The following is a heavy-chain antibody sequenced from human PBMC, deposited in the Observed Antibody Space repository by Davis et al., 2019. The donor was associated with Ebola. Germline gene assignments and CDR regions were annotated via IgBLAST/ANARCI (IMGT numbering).Heavy chain of an antibody. V-gene: IGHV4-59*01. CDR1: GGSISSYY. Sequence: SETLSLTCTVSGGSISSYYWSWIRQPPGKGLEWIGYIYYSGSTNYNPSLKSRVTISVDTSKNQFSLKLSSVTAADTAVYYCARVDYDSWSGYPGYYFDYWGQGTLVTVSS. J-gene: IGHJ4*02. D-gene: IGHD3-3*01. CDR3: ARVDYDSWSGYPGYYFDY. CDR2: IYYSGST.